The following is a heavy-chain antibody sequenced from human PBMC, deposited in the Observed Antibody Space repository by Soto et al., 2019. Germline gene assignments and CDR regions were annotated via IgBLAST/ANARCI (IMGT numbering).Heavy chain of an antibody. D-gene: IGHD4-17*01. CDR2: IYPGDSDT. Sequence: GESLKISCKGSGYSFTSYWIGWVRQMPGKGLEWMGIIYPGDSDTTYSPSFQGQVTISADKSISTAYLQWSSLKASDTAMYYCARLHDYGAKRGYFDYWGQGTLVTVSS. CDR1: GYSFTSYW. J-gene: IGHJ4*02. V-gene: IGHV5-51*01. CDR3: ARLHDYGAKRGYFDY.